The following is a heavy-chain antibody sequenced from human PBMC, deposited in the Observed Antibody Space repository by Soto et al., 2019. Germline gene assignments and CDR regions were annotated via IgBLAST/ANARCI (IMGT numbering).Heavy chain of an antibody. CDR2: IDYSGST. D-gene: IGHD3-22*01. Sequence: QVQLQESGPGLVKPSQTLSLTCTVSGGSISSGGYYWSWLRQHPGKGMEWIGYIDYSGSTYYNPSRKIRVTISVDTSKNQFSLKLSSVTAADTAVYDCARGREHDSSGYDYVTDAFDLWGQGTMVTVSS. J-gene: IGHJ3*01. V-gene: IGHV4-31*03. CDR1: GGSISSGGYY. CDR3: ARGREHDSSGYDYVTDAFDL.